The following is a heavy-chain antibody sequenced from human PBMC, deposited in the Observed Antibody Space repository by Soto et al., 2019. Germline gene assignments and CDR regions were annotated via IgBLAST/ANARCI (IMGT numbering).Heavy chain of an antibody. CDR3: ASDYSYYYYGMDV. D-gene: IGHD3-10*01. J-gene: IGHJ6*02. CDR1: GGSFSGYY. CDR2: INHSGST. Sequence: SETLSLTCAVYGGSFSGYYWSWIRQPPGKGLEWIGEINHSGSTNYNPSHKSRVTISVDTSKNQFSLKLSSVTAADTAVYYCASDYSYYYYGMDVWGQGTTVSGSS. V-gene: IGHV4-34*01.